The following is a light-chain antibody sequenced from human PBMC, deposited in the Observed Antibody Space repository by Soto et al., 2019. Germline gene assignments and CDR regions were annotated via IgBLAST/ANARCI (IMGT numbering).Light chain of an antibody. CDR3: QQYNNWPET. CDR1: QSVSTN. Sequence: ERVMTQSPATLSVSPGERATLSCRASQSVSTNLAWYQHKPGQAPRLLIHGASIRATGIPARFSGSGSETEFTLTISSLQSEDFAVYYCQQYNNWPETFGQGTKVEIK. J-gene: IGKJ1*01. CDR2: GAS. V-gene: IGKV3-15*01.